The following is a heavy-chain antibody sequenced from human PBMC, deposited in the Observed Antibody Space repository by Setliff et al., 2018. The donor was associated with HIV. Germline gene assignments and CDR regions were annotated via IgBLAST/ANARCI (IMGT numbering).Heavy chain of an antibody. Sequence: PGGSLRLPCVASGFGFRNFAMHWVRQAPGKGLEWVSVISYDGSRISYADSVKGRFTISRDDSQNTAFLQMNSLRADDTAVYYCAKGLSPITGVGTRFFDSWGQGTLVTVSS. CDR1: GFGFRNFA. CDR2: ISYDGSRI. V-gene: IGHV3-30*07. D-gene: IGHD6-13*01. J-gene: IGHJ5*01. CDR3: AKGLSPITGVGTRFFDS.